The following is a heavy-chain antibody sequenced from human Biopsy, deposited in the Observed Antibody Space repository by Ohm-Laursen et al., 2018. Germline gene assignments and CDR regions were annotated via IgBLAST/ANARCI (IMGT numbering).Heavy chain of an antibody. V-gene: IGHV3-23*01. CDR2: ISNRSGTK. D-gene: IGHD3-3*01. CDR3: TKADDFWSPEGYYYYFSGMDV. Sequence: SLRLSCAASGFTFGNYVMSWVRQTPGKGLEWVSLISNRSGTKSYTDSVKGRFTISRDNSKNILFLQVNNLRAEDTAIYYCTKADDFWSPEGYYYYFSGMDVWGQGTTVTVSS. J-gene: IGHJ6*02. CDR1: GFTFGNYV.